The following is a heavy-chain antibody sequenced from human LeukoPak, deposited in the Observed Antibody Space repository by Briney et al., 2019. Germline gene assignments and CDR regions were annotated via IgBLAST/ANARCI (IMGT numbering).Heavy chain of an antibody. Sequence: GGSLRLSCAASGFTFSSYAMHWVRQAPGKGLEWVAVISYDGSNKYYADSVKGRFTISRDNSKNTLYLQMNSLRAEDTAVYYCARDYYASSGFDHWGQGTLVTVSS. CDR2: ISYDGSNK. D-gene: IGHD3-22*01. J-gene: IGHJ4*02. CDR1: GFTFSSYA. V-gene: IGHV3-30-3*01. CDR3: ARDYYASSGFDH.